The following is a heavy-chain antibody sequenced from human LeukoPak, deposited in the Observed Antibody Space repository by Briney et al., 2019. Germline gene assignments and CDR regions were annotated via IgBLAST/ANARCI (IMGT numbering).Heavy chain of an antibody. CDR2: INHSGST. V-gene: IGHV4-34*01. J-gene: IGHJ3*02. CDR1: GGSFSGYY. D-gene: IGHD3-10*01. Sequence: SETLSLTCAVYGGSFSGYYWSWIRQPPGKGLEWIGEINHSGSTYYNPSLKSRVTISLDTSRNQFSLKLNSVTAADTAVYYCAKSNGYGLVDIWGQETMVTVSS. CDR3: AKSNGYGLVDI.